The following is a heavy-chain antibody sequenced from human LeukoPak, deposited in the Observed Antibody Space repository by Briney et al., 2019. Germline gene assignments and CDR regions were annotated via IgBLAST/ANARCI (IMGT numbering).Heavy chain of an antibody. CDR3: ARGDIVVVVAARYYYYYMDV. J-gene: IGHJ6*03. CDR2: INHIGST. Sequence: SETLSLTCAVYGGSFSGYYWSWIRQPPGKGLEWIGEINHIGSTNYNPSLKSRVTISVDTSKNQFSLKLSSVTAADTAVYYCARGDIVVVVAARYYYYYMDVWGKGTTVTVSS. V-gene: IGHV4-34*01. CDR1: GGSFSGYY. D-gene: IGHD2-15*01.